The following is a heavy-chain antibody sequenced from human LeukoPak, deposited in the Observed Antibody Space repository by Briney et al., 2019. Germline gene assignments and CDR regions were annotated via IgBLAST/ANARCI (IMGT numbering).Heavy chain of an antibody. CDR3: ARDTPYYYDSSGYYYVSTFDV. V-gene: IGHV4-39*07. CDR1: GGSISSSSYY. D-gene: IGHD3-22*01. J-gene: IGHJ3*01. CDR2: IYYSGST. Sequence: SETLSLTCTVSGGSISSSSYYWGWIRQPPGKGLEWIGSIYYSGSTYYNPSLKSRVTVSVDTSKNQFSLKLSSVAAADTAVYYCARDTPYYYDSSGYYYVSTFDVWGQGTMVTVSS.